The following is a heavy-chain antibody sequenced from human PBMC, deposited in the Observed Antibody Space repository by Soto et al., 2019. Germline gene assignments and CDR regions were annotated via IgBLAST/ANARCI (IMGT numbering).Heavy chain of an antibody. D-gene: IGHD2-21*01. CDR2: MTGSGATI. J-gene: IGHJ4*02. CDR3: AKDAVYNDGLWLMDS. CDR1: GFTISTFA. Sequence: VGSLRLSCAASGFTISTFAMTWVRQAPGKGLESVCGMTGSGATIHYADSVRGRFTISKDNSKNVLFLQMDYLRDEDTAIYYCAKDAVYNDGLWLMDSWGQGTLVTVSS. V-gene: IGHV3-23*01.